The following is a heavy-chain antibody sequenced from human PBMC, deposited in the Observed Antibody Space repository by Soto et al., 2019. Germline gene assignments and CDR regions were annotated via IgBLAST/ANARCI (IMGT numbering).Heavy chain of an antibody. Sequence: EVQLLVSGGGLVQPGGSLRLSCAASGLTFSSYWMSWVRQAPGKGLEWVANIKQDGSQKYYVDSVKGRFTISRDNAKNSLYLQMNSLRVEDTAVYYCASAYYYDSSGYSPGGYWGQGTLVTVSS. CDR1: GLTFSSYW. D-gene: IGHD3-22*01. CDR2: IKQDGSQK. CDR3: ASAYYYDSSGYSPGGY. J-gene: IGHJ4*02. V-gene: IGHV3-7*01.